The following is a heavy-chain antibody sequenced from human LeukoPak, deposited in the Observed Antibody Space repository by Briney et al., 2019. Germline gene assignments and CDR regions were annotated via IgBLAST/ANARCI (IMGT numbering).Heavy chain of an antibody. CDR3: ARVGDTSGYFQHFDY. CDR2: INHRGST. CDR1: GYSISTDYY. V-gene: IGHV4-38-2*02. J-gene: IGHJ4*01. Sequence: PSETLSLTCSVSGYSISTDYYWGWIRQAPGKGLEWISIINHRGSTNYNPSLKSRVTISPDTSKNQFSLKLSSVTAADTAVYYCARVGDTSGYFQHFDYWGQGILVTVSS. D-gene: IGHD3-22*01.